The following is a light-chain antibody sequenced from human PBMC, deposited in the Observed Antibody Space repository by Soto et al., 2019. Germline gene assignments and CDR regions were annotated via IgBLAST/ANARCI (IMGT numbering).Light chain of an antibody. CDR3: SSKAGSDNYV. Sequence: QSALTQPPSASGSPGQSVTISCTGTSSDVADYNYVSWYQQHPGKAPKLIIYEVTKRPSGVPDRFSGSKSGNTASLTVSGLQDDDEDDYYSSSKAGSDNYVFGTGTKLTVL. CDR1: SSDVADYNY. J-gene: IGLJ1*01. V-gene: IGLV2-8*01. CDR2: EVT.